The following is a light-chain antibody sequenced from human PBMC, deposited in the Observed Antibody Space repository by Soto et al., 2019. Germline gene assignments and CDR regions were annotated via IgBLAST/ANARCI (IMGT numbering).Light chain of an antibody. J-gene: IGKJ4*01. V-gene: IGKV3-15*01. CDR1: QSVSSN. CDR3: QQYNNRPT. Sequence: EIVMTQSPATLFVSPGERATLSCRASQSVSSNLAWYQQKPGQAPRLLIYGASTRSTVIPARFSGSGSGTQFTLCISSLQSEHFADFYSQQYNNRPTFGGGTKVEIK. CDR2: GAS.